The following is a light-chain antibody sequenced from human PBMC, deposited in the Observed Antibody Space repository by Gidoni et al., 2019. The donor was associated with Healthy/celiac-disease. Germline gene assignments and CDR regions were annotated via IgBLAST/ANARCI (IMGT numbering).Light chain of an antibody. CDR3: QKYNSAPST. CDR1: QGISNY. V-gene: IGKV1-27*01. Sequence: DIQMTQSPSSLSASVGDRFTITCGARQGISNYLAWYQQKPGKVPKLLIYAASTLQSGVPSRFSGIGSGTDFTLTISSLQPADVATYYCQKYNSAPSTFXXXTKVEIK. J-gene: IGKJ1*01. CDR2: AAS.